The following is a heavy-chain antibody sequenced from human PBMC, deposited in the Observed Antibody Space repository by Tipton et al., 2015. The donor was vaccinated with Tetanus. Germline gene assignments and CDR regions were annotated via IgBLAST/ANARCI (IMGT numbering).Heavy chain of an antibody. Sequence: TLSLTCTVSGGSMSTYYWSWIRQPPGKGLEWIGDVYYTGSTDYNPSLKSRVTISVDTSKSQFSLRLTSVTAADTAVYYCARSKLLWSGESLSGVDSWGQGILVTVSS. V-gene: IGHV4-59*01. CDR2: VYYTGST. CDR1: GGSMSTYY. D-gene: IGHD3-10*01. CDR3: ARSKLLWSGESLSGVDS. J-gene: IGHJ4*02.